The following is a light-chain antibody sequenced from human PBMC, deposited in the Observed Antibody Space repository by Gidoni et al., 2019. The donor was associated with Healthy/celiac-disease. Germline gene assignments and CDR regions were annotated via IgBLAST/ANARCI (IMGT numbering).Light chain of an antibody. J-gene: IGLJ1*01. V-gene: IGLV1-40*01. CDR3: QSYDSSLSGWV. Sequence: QSVLTQPPSGSGAPWQRVTISCTGSSSNIGAGYDVHWYQQLPGTAPKLLLYGNSNRPSGVPVRFSGSKSGTSASLAITGLQAEDEADYYCQSYDSSLSGWVFGTGTKVTVL. CDR2: GNS. CDR1: SSNIGAGYD.